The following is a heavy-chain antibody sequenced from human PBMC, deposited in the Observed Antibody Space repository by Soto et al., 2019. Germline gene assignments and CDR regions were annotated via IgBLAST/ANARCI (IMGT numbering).Heavy chain of an antibody. CDR2: IIPIFGTA. CDR3: ARGHMEEYDGPNNAFDI. Sequence: SVKVSFKASGGTFSSYAISWVRQAPGQGLEWMGGIIPIFGTANYAQKFQGRVTITADESTSTAYMELSSLRSEDTAVYYCARGHMEEYDGPNNAFDIWGQGTMVTVSS. V-gene: IGHV1-69*13. D-gene: IGHD3-3*01. J-gene: IGHJ3*02. CDR1: GGTFSSYA.